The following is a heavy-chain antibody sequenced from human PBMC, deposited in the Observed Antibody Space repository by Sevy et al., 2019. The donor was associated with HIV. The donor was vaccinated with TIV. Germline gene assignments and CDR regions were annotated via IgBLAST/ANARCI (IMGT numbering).Heavy chain of an antibody. J-gene: IGHJ6*02. D-gene: IGHD2-21*01. V-gene: IGHV3-9*01. CDR1: GFPFNDHA. Sequence: GGSLRLSCAASGFPFNDHAMHWVRQVPGKGLEWVSGVSWNSRNIGYADSVKGRFTISRDNANHFLFLEMNNLRPEDTVFYYCAKDINRGCDGINCYPYYYYFYGLDVWGQGTTVTVSS. CDR2: VSWNSRNI. CDR3: AKDINRGCDGINCYPYYYYFYGLDV.